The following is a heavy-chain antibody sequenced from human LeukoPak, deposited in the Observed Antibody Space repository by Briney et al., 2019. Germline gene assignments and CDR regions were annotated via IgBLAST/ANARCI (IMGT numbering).Heavy chain of an antibody. Sequence: SETLSLTCSVSGGSVSDYYWSWIRQSPGKGLEWIGYFYYSGSSRFNPSLKSRVAISVDTSNNPFSLELTSVPAADTAVYYCARHSYGDVYYLDFRGQGTLVTVSS. CDR1: GGSVSDYY. CDR2: FYYSGSS. J-gene: IGHJ4*02. CDR3: ARHSYGDVYYLDF. V-gene: IGHV4-59*08. D-gene: IGHD4-17*01.